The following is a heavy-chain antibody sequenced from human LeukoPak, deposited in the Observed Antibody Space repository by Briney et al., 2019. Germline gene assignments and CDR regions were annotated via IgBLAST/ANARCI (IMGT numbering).Heavy chain of an antibody. D-gene: IGHD3-16*01. J-gene: IGHJ4*02. CDR3: ASQGGY. CDR2: ISPDGSKS. CDR1: GLTLSNFW. V-gene: IGHV3-74*01. Sequence: RPGGSLRLSCAASGLTLSNFWMHWVRQVPGKGLVWVSRISPDGSKSRYADFVKGRFIISRDNAKNALYLQMNSLRAEDTAMYYCASQGGYWGQGTLVAVSS.